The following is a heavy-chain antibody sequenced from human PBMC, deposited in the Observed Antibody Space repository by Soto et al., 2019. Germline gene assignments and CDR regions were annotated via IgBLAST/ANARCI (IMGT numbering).Heavy chain of an antibody. CDR3: ARVDAAMYGATGHFNY. J-gene: IGHJ4*02. D-gene: IGHD3-10*02. Sequence: QVHLVESGGGLVKPGGSLRLSCAPSGFTFTDFHMAWIRRAPGKGLEWVSNIIQSGGYELYADSVKGRLTVSRDNAKNEVYLQTNRRRVEDRADYYCARVDAAMYGATGHFNYSGQESVVT. CDR1: GFTFTDFH. CDR2: IIQSGGYE. V-gene: IGHV3-11*01.